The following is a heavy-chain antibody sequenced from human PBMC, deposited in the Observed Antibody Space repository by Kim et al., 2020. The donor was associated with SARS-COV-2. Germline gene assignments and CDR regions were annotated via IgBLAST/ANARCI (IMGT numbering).Heavy chain of an antibody. J-gene: IGHJ4*02. V-gene: IGHV4-39*01. Sequence: SETLSLTCTVSGGSISSSSYYWGWIRQPPGKGLEWIGSIYYSGSTYYNPSLKSRVTISVDTSKNQFSLKLSSVTAADTAVYYCAKWGRRLPFDYWGQGTLVTVSS. D-gene: IGHD7-27*01. CDR3: AKWGRRLPFDY. CDR2: IYYSGST. CDR1: GGSISSSSYY.